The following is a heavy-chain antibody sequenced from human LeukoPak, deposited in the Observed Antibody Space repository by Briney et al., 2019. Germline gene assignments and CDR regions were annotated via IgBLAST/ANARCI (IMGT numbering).Heavy chain of an antibody. D-gene: IGHD4-17*01. Sequence: PGGSLRLSCAASGCTVSSNYMSWVRQAPGKGLEWVSVIYSGGSTYYADSVKGRFTISRDNSKNTLYLQMNSLRAEDTAVYYCASLPTVTTGGYYFDYWGQGTLVTVSS. V-gene: IGHV3-66*01. CDR2: IYSGGST. CDR1: GCTVSSNY. CDR3: ASLPTVTTGGYYFDY. J-gene: IGHJ4*02.